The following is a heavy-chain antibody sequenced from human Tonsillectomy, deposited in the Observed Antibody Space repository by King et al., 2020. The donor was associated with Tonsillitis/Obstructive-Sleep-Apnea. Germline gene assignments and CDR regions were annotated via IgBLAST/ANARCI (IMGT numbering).Heavy chain of an antibody. Sequence: VQLVESGGGLVKPGGSLRLSCAASGFTFSSYNMNWVRQAPGKGPEWVSSISSSSSYIYYADSVKGRFTISRDNAKNSLYLQMNSLRAEDTAVYYCARGGYCSGGSCYRTNDYWGQGTLVTVSS. D-gene: IGHD2-15*01. CDR1: GFTFSSYN. CDR2: ISSSSSYI. V-gene: IGHV3-21*01. CDR3: ARGGYCSGGSCYRTNDY. J-gene: IGHJ4*02.